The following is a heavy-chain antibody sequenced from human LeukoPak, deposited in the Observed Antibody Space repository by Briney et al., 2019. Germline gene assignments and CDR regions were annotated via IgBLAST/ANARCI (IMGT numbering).Heavy chain of an antibody. D-gene: IGHD2-15*01. CDR1: GITFSSYG. V-gene: IGHV3-23*01. Sequence: GGTLRLSCAASGITFSSYGMSWVRQAPGKGLEWVSSISSTGGTTYYADSVKGRFTISRDNSKNTLYLQMNSLRAEDTAIYYCAKNGDRGAYCTGGTCYPYFYSYMDVWGKGTTVTI. J-gene: IGHJ6*03. CDR3: AKNGDRGAYCTGGTCYPYFYSYMDV. CDR2: ISSTGGTT.